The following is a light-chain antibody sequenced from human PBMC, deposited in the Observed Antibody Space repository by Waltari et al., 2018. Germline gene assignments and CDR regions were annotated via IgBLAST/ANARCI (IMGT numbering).Light chain of an antibody. CDR2: WAS. CDR3: QQYCSSPLT. CDR1: QSLLYSSGNKTC. J-gene: IGKJ4*01. V-gene: IGKV4-1*01. Sequence: DIVLTQSPDSLAVSLGERATINCKSSQSLLYSSGNKTCLAWYQQKAGPPPKLLIYWASTREPGVPDQFSGSGSGTDFTLTISSLQAEDVAVYYCQQYCSSPLTFGGGTKV.